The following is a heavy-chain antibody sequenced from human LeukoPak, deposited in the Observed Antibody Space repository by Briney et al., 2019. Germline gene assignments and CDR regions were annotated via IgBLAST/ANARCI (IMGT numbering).Heavy chain of an antibody. Sequence: EASVKVSCKASGYTFTSYGISWVRQAPGQGLEWMGWISAYNGNTNYAQKLQGRVTMTTDPSTSTAYMELRSLRSDDTAVYYCARTLMALDGDLGWFDPWGQGTLVTVSS. D-gene: IGHD4-17*01. J-gene: IGHJ5*02. V-gene: IGHV1-18*01. CDR1: GYTFTSYG. CDR2: ISAYNGNT. CDR3: ARTLMALDGDLGWFDP.